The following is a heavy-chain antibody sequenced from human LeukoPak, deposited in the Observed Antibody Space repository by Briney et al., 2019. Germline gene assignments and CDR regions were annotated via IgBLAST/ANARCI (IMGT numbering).Heavy chain of an antibody. V-gene: IGHV3-53*01. CDR1: GFTVSSNY. J-gene: IGHJ4*02. D-gene: IGHD3-10*01. CDR3: ASGGLGARKYYSDPFHY. Sequence: GGSLRLSCAASGFTVSSNYVSWVRQAPGKGLEWVSIIYSAGATSYADSVRGRFTISRANSKNTVSLQMNSLRAEDTAVYYCASGGLGARKYYSDPFHYWGQGTLVTVSS. CDR2: IYSAGAT.